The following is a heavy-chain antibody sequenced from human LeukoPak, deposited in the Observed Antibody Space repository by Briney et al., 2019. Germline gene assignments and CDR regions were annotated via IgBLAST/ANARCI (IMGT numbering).Heavy chain of an antibody. CDR3: ARAGVVGAPAWVDV. CDR1: GCTFTSYG. D-gene: IGHD1-26*01. Sequence: GASVKVSCKASGCTFTSYGVSWVRQAPGQGLEWLGWISAYNGNTNYAQNLQGRVTMTTDTSTSTAYMELRSLRSDDTAVYYCARAGVVGAPAWVDVWGQGTTVTVSS. V-gene: IGHV1-18*01. CDR2: ISAYNGNT. J-gene: IGHJ6*02.